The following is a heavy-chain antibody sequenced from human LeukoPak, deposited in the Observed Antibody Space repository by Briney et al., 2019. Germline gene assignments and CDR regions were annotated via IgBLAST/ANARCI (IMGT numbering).Heavy chain of an antibody. J-gene: IGHJ4*02. CDR2: ISAYNGNT. CDR3: ARVRPGGPITIFGVVIITPHFDY. Sequence: GASVKVSCKASGYTFASYGISWVRQAPGQGLEWVGWISAYNGNTNYAQKLQGRVTMTTDTSTSTAYMELRSLTSDYTAVYYCARVRPGGPITIFGVVIITPHFDYWGPETLVTVSS. CDR1: GYTFASYG. D-gene: IGHD3-3*01. V-gene: IGHV1-18*01.